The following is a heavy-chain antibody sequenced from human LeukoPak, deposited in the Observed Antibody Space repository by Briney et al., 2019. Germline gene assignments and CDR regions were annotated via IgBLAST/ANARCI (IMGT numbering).Heavy chain of an antibody. D-gene: IGHD2-8*01. CDR3: AREGGIFYMIDY. Sequence: SQTLSLTCAISGDSVSSNSASWHWIRQSPSRGLEWLGWTYYRSKWGNNYAVSVKSRITINPDTSKNQFSLQLKSVTSEDTAVYYCAREGGIFYMIDYWGQGTLLTVSS. CDR1: GDSVSSNSAS. V-gene: IGHV6-1*01. J-gene: IGHJ4*02. CDR2: TYYRSKWGN.